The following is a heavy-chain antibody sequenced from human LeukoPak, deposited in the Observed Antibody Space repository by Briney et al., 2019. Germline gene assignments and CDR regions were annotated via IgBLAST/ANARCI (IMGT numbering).Heavy chain of an antibody. J-gene: IGHJ4*02. V-gene: IGHV3-15*01. CDR2: IKSTTDGGTT. Sequence: PGGSLRLSCAASGFTFSTYSMDWVRQAPGKGLEWVGRIKSTTDGGTTDYSAPVKGRFTISRDDSKTTLYLQMNSLKTEDTAVYYCTTPFRWDGSSYPGYWDQGTLVTVSS. CDR3: TTPFRWDGSSYPGY. CDR1: GFTFSTYS. D-gene: IGHD3-10*01.